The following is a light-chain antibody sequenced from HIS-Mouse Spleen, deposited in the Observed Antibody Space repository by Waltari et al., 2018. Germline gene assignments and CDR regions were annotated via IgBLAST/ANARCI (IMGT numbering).Light chain of an antibody. Sequence: QSALTQPASVSGSPGQSITISCTGTSSDVGGYNYVSWYQQHPGKAPKLMIYDVSKRPYGGPLRVSGSKSGNTGSLTISGRQAEDEADYYCSSYTSSSTLVFGGGTKLTVL. CDR1: SSDVGGYNY. J-gene: IGLJ3*02. CDR2: DVS. CDR3: SSYTSSSTLV. V-gene: IGLV2-14*03.